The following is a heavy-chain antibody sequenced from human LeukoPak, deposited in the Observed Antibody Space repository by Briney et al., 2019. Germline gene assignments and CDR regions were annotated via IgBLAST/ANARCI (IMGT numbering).Heavy chain of an antibody. Sequence: ASVTVSCKASGYTFTGYYMHWVRQAPGQGLEWMGWINPNSGGTNYAQKFQGRVTMTRDTSISTAYMELSRLRSDDTAVYYCARGSRNYYDSSGYSRFDYWGQGTLVTVSS. V-gene: IGHV1-2*02. D-gene: IGHD3-22*01. J-gene: IGHJ4*02. CDR3: ARGSRNYYDSSGYSRFDY. CDR2: INPNSGGT. CDR1: GYTFTGYY.